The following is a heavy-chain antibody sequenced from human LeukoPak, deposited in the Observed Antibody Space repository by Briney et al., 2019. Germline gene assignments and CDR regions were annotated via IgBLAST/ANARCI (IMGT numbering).Heavy chain of an antibody. Sequence: PGGSLRLSCAASGFTFSSFGMHWVRQAPGKGLEWVAFIRYDGSNKYYADSVKGRFTISRDNSKNTLYLQMNSLRAEDTAVYYCAKTEEGDIVGATDDAFDIWGQGTMVTVSS. J-gene: IGHJ3*02. D-gene: IGHD1-26*01. CDR2: IRYDGSNK. CDR1: GFTFSSFG. CDR3: AKTEEGDIVGATDDAFDI. V-gene: IGHV3-30*02.